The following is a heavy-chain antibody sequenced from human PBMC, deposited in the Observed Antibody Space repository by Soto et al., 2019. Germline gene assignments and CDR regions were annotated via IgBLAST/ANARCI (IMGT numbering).Heavy chain of an antibody. J-gene: IGHJ5*02. Sequence: ASVKVSCKASGYTFTNYGFTWVRQAPGQGLEWMGWISAYSGDTNYAQKFQGRVTMTTDTSTSTAHMELRSLRPDDTAVYYCARVTEFMVAVSAAPNRFGPWGQGTRVTVSS. CDR2: ISAYSGDT. D-gene: IGHD2-2*01. CDR3: ARVTEFMVAVSAAPNRFGP. CDR1: GYTFTNYG. V-gene: IGHV1-18*04.